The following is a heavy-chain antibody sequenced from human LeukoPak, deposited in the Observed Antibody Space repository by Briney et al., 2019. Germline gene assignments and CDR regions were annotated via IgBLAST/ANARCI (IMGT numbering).Heavy chain of an antibody. Sequence: PSETLSLTCTVSGGSISSGGYYWSWIRQHPGKGLEWIGYIYYSGSTYYNPSLKSRVTISVDTSKNQFSLKLSPVTAADTAVYYCAREAGSGYYYFDYWGQGTLVTVSS. CDR1: GGSISSGGYY. CDR2: IYYSGST. J-gene: IGHJ4*02. CDR3: AREAGSGYYYFDY. V-gene: IGHV4-31*03. D-gene: IGHD3-22*01.